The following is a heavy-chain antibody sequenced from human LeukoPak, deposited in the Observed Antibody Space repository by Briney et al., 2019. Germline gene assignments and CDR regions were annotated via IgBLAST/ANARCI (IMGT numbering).Heavy chain of an antibody. CDR1: GYTFTGYH. Sequence: ASVKVSCKASGYTFTGYHIHWVRQAPGQGLEWMGWINPNSGGTNYARRFQGRVTMTRDTSIITAYMELSRLTSDDTAVYYCTTLGGYNSGWYFDYWGQGTLVTVSS. CDR2: INPNSGGT. J-gene: IGHJ4*02. CDR3: TTLGGYNSGWYFDY. D-gene: IGHD6-19*01. V-gene: IGHV1-2*02.